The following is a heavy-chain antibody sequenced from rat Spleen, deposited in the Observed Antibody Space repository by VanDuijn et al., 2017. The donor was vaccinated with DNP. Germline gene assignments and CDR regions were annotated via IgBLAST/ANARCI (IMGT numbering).Heavy chain of an antibody. D-gene: IGHD1-12*03. CDR2: ITNTGGST. J-gene: IGHJ3*01. Sequence: EVQLVESGGGLVQPGRSLKLSCVASGFTFNNYWMTWIRQAPGKGLEWVASITNTGGSTYYPASVKGRFTISRDNAKSTLYLQMNSLRSEDTATYYCTRDSITMMVITQGFAYWGQGTLVTVSS. CDR1: GFTFNNYW. V-gene: IGHV5-31*01. CDR3: TRDSITMMVITQGFAY.